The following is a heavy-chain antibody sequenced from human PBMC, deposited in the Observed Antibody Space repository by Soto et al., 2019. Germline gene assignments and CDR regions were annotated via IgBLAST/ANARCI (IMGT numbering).Heavy chain of an antibody. CDR2: ISGSGGST. V-gene: IGHV3-23*01. Sequence: PGGSLRLSCAASGFTFSSYAMSWVRQAPGKGLEWVSAISGSGGSTYYADSVKGRFTISRDNSKNTLYLQMNSLRAEDTAVYYCAKGLLWFGELIPYYYYMDVWGKGTTVTVSS. J-gene: IGHJ6*03. CDR1: GFTFSSYA. CDR3: AKGLLWFGELIPYYYYMDV. D-gene: IGHD3-10*01.